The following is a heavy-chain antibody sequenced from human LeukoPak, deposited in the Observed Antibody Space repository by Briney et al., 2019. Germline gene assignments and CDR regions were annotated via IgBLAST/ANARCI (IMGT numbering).Heavy chain of an antibody. CDR3: AREGDGYTGY. D-gene: IGHD5-24*01. V-gene: IGHV4-39*07. CDR2: IYYSGST. J-gene: IGHJ4*02. Sequence: ASETLSLTCTVSGGSISSSSYYWGWIRQPPGKGLEWIGSIYYSGSTYYNPSLKSRVTISVDTSKNQFSLKLSSVTAADTAVYYCAREGDGYTGYWGQGTLVTVSS. CDR1: GGSISSSSYY.